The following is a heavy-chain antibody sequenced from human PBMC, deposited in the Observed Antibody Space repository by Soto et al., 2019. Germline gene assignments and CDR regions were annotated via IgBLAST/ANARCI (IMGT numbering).Heavy chain of an antibody. Sequence: EVQLVESGGGLVQPGGSLRLSCSASGFTFSSYAMHWVRQAQGKGLEYVSAISSNGGSTYYADSVKGRFTISRDNSKNTLYLQMSSLRAEDTAVYYCVNGAIQWLRYSRWGQGTLVTVSS. CDR2: ISSNGGST. J-gene: IGHJ4*02. D-gene: IGHD5-12*01. CDR1: GFTFSSYA. CDR3: VNGAIQWLRYSR. V-gene: IGHV3-64D*06.